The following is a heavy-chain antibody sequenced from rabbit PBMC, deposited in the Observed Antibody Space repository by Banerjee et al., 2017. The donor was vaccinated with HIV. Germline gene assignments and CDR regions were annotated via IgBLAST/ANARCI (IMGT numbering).Heavy chain of an antibody. D-gene: IGHD1-1*01. V-gene: IGHV1S45*01. CDR2: IYIGDGST. CDR1: GFSFSSGYD. J-gene: IGHJ4*01. Sequence: QEQLVESGGGLVQPEGSLTLTCTASGFSFSSGYDMCWVRQAPGKRPEWFACIYIGDGSTYYASWAKGRFTISKASSTTVTLQLNSLPAADTATYFCTREGGGYCFSLWGPGTIVTV. CDR3: TREGGGYCFSL.